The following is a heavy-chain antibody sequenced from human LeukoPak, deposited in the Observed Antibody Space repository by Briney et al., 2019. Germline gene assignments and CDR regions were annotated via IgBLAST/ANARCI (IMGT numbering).Heavy chain of an antibody. V-gene: IGHV4-34*01. J-gene: IGHJ4*02. CDR2: INHSGST. D-gene: IGHD6-13*01. Sequence: SETLSLTCAVYGGSFSGYYWSWIRQPPGKGLEWIGEINHSGSTNYNPSLKSRVTISVDTSKNRFSLKLSSVTAADTAVYYCARGLRGRIAAAGRAVARPREDYWGQGTLVTVSS. CDR1: GGSFSGYY. CDR3: ARGLRGRIAAAGRAVARPREDY.